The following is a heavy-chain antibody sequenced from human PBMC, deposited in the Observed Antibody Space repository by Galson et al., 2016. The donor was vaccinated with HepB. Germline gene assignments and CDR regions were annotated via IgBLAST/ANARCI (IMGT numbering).Heavy chain of an antibody. Sequence: SLRLSCAASGFTLSKYHMHWVRQAPGKGLEWAALSFHDEDCTYYPDSVKGRFTISRDNTKGTVYLHMNSLRDEDTAVYYCTREANDAFDIWGQGTMVAVSS. V-gene: IGHV3-30-3*01. CDR2: SFHDEDCT. CDR3: TREANDAFDI. CDR1: GFTLSKYH. J-gene: IGHJ3*02.